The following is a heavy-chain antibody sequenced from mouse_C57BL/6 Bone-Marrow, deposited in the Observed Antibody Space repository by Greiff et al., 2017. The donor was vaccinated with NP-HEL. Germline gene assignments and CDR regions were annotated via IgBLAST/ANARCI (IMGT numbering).Heavy chain of an antibody. J-gene: IGHJ2*01. CDR3: GRKGDLRDYSDY. D-gene: IGHD1-1*01. V-gene: IGHV1-66*01. CDR2: SCPGRGNT. Sequence: QVQLQQSGPELVKPVASVKISCKASGYSFTSSYIHCVKQRPGPGLEWIGWSCPGRGNTKDNEKFRGRATLTADTSSSTAYLQLSSLTSEDSAVFYCGRKGDLRDYSDYRGQCTTLTVSS. CDR1: GYSFTSSY.